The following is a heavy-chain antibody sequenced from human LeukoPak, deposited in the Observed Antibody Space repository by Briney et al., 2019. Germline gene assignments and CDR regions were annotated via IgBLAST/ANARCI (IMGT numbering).Heavy chain of an antibody. V-gene: IGHV3-9*01. CDR3: VKAYSGEYYDYFDY. CDR1: GFTFSSYA. CDR2: IAWDSENI. Sequence: GGSLRLSCAASGFTFSSYAMHWVRQAPGKGLEWVAGIAWDSENIGYADSVKGRFTISRDDAYNSLYLQMNSLRDADTAFYFCVKAYSGEYYDYFDYWGQGTLVSVSS. D-gene: IGHD1-26*01. J-gene: IGHJ4*02.